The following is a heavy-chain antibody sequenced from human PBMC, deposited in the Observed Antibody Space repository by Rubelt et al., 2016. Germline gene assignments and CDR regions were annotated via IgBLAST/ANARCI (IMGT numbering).Heavy chain of an antibody. J-gene: IGHJ4*02. Sequence: QVQLQESGPGLVKPSETLSLTCTVSGGSISSYYWSWIRQPPGKGLEWIGEINHSGSTNYNPSLKSRVTISVDTSKNQFSLKLSSVTAADTAVYYCARIIVATILIDYWGQGTLVTVSS. CDR3: ARIIVATILIDY. CDR1: GGSISSYY. V-gene: IGHV4-59*12. CDR2: INHSGST. D-gene: IGHD5-12*01.